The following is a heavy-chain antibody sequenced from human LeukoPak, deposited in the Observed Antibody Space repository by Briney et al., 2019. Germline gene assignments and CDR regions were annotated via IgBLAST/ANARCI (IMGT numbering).Heavy chain of an antibody. CDR1: GFTFSSYA. Sequence: GGSLRLSCAASGFTFSSYAMHWVRQAPGKGLEWVSVIYSGGSTYYADSVKGRFTISRDNSKNTLCLQMNSLRAEDTAVYYCARDDGITMIDYWGQGTLVTVSS. CDR3: ARDDGITMIDY. V-gene: IGHV3-66*01. D-gene: IGHD3-22*01. J-gene: IGHJ4*02. CDR2: IYSGGST.